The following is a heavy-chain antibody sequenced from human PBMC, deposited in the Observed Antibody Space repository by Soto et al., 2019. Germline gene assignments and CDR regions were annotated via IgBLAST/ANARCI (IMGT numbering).Heavy chain of an antibody. CDR1: GYTFTSYG. D-gene: IGHD3-3*01. CDR2: ISAYNGNT. Sequence: ASVKVSCKASGYTFTSYGISWVRQAPGQGLEWMGWISAYNGNTNYAQKLQGRVTMTTDTSTSTAYMELRSLRSDDTAVYYCARDGEYDFWSGYPPYSSYGMDVWGQGTTVTVSS. J-gene: IGHJ6*02. V-gene: IGHV1-18*01. CDR3: ARDGEYDFWSGYPPYSSYGMDV.